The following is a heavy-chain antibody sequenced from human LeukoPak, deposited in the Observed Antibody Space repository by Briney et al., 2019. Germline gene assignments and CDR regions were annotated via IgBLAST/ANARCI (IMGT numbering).Heavy chain of an antibody. V-gene: IGHV4-34*01. D-gene: IGHD6-6*01. Sequence: SETLSLTCAVYGGSFSGYYWSWIRQPPGKGLEWNGEINHSGSTNYNPSLKSRVTISVDTSKNQFSLKLSSVTAADTAVYYCARGLAEQLGYYWGQGTLVTVSS. J-gene: IGHJ4*02. CDR1: GGSFSGYY. CDR2: INHSGST. CDR3: ARGLAEQLGYY.